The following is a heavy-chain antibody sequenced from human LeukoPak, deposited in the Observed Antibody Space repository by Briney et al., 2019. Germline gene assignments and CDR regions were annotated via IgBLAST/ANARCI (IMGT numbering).Heavy chain of an antibody. CDR2: ISGSGGST. J-gene: IGHJ4*02. CDR3: AKEPASGSCFDY. Sequence: GGSLRPSCAASGFTFSSYAMSWVRQAPGKGLEWVSAISGSGGSTYYADSVKGRLTISRDNSKNTLYLQMNSLRAEDTALYYCAKEPASGSCFDYWGQGTLVTVSS. CDR1: GFTFSSYA. V-gene: IGHV3-23*01. D-gene: IGHD3-10*01.